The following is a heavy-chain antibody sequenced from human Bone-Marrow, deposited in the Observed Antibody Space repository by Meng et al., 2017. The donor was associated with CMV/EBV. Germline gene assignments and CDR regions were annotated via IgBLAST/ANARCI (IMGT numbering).Heavy chain of an antibody. D-gene: IGHD2-2*01. Sequence: SVKVSCKASGGTFSSYAISWVRQAPGQGLEWMGGIIPIFGTANYAQKFQGRVTITTDESTSTAYMEPSSLRSEDTAVYYCARDLYQLGWFDPWGQGTLVTVSS. CDR3: ARDLYQLGWFDP. CDR2: IIPIFGTA. CDR1: GGTFSSYA. V-gene: IGHV1-69*05. J-gene: IGHJ5*02.